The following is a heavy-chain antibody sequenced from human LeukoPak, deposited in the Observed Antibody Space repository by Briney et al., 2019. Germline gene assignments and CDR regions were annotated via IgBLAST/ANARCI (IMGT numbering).Heavy chain of an antibody. V-gene: IGHV3-48*03. D-gene: IGHD3-22*01. Sequence: PGGSLRLSCAASGFTFSSYEMNWVRQAPGKGLEWVSYISSSGSTIYYADSVKGRFTISRDNAKDTLYLQMNSLRPEDTAVYYCARDGGDSSGYYWGLGYWGQGTLVTVSS. CDR2: ISSSGSTI. J-gene: IGHJ4*02. CDR1: GFTFSSYE. CDR3: ARDGGDSSGYYWGLGY.